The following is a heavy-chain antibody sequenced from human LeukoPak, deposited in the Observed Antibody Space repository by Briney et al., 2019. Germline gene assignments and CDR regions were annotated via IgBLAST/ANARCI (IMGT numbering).Heavy chain of an antibody. CDR3: ARTVGGSLRLIAPGWFDP. Sequence: SETLSLTCTVSDYSIKKSAYYWGWIRQSPVKGLEWIGSIYYSGHTYYNPSFTSRVTISVDTSKNQASLRLTSVTAADTAVYYCARTVGGSLRLIAPGWFDPWGQGTRVIVSS. CDR1: DYSIKKSAYY. CDR2: IYYSGHT. D-gene: IGHD2-8*02. J-gene: IGHJ5*02. V-gene: IGHV4-39*07.